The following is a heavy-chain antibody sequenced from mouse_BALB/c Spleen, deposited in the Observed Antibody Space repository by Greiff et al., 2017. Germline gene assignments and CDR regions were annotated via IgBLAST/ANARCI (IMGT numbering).Heavy chain of an antibody. CDR1: GFTFSSFG. Sequence: EVKVEESGGGLVQPGGSRKLSCAASGFTFSSFGMHWVRQAPEKGLEWVAYISSGSSTIYYADTVKGRFTISRDNPKNTLFLQMTSLRSEDTAMYYCARSAYDYDGDYYAMDYWGQGTSVTVSA. V-gene: IGHV5-17*02. CDR3: ARSAYDYDGDYYAMDY. D-gene: IGHD2-4*01. CDR2: ISSGSSTI. J-gene: IGHJ4*01.